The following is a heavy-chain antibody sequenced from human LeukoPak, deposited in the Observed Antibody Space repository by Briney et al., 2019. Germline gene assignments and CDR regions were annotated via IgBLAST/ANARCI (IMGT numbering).Heavy chain of an antibody. V-gene: IGHV4-38-2*01. J-gene: IGHJ4*02. D-gene: IGHD3-10*01. Sequence: PSETLSLTCAVSGYSISSGYYWGWIRQPPGKGLEWIGSIYHSGSTYYNPSLKSRVTIPVDTSKNPFSLKLSSVTAADTAVYYCATLWFGESPFDYWGQGTLVTVSS. CDR2: IYHSGST. CDR3: ATLWFGESPFDY. CDR1: GYSISSGYY.